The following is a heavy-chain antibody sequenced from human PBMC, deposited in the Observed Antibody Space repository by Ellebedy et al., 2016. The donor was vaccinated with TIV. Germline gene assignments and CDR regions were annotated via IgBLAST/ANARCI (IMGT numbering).Heavy chain of an antibody. CDR1: GFTFSSYA. J-gene: IGHJ4*02. CDR2: ISGSGGST. V-gene: IGHV3-23*01. D-gene: IGHD3-10*01. Sequence: GESLKISCAASGFTFSSYAMSWVRQAPGKGLEWVSAISGSGGSTYYADSVKGRFTISRDNSKNTLYLQMNSLRAEDTAVNYCAKESAGSYFDYWGQGTLVTVSS. CDR3: AKESAGSYFDY.